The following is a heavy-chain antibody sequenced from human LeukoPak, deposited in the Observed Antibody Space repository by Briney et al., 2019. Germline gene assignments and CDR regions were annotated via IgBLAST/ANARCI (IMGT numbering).Heavy chain of an antibody. D-gene: IGHD3-22*01. CDR2: ISSSSSYT. CDR3: ARDSSGYYRIDY. Sequence: GGSLRLSCAASGFTFSDYYMSWIRQAPGKGLEWVSYISSSSSYTNYADSVKGRFTISRDNAKNSLYLQMNSLRAEDTAVYYCARDSSGYYRIDYWGQGTLVTVSS. J-gene: IGHJ4*02. V-gene: IGHV3-11*05. CDR1: GFTFSDYY.